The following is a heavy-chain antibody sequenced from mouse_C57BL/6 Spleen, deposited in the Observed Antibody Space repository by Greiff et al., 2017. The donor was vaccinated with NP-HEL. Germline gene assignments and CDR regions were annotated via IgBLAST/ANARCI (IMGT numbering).Heavy chain of an antibody. D-gene: IGHD1-1*01. V-gene: IGHV1-80*01. CDR1: GYAFSSYW. CDR2: IYPGDGDT. J-gene: IGHJ3*01. Sequence: QVQLQQSGAELVKPGASVKISCKASGYAFSSYWMNWVKQRPGQGLEWIGQIYPGDGDTNYNGKFKGKATLTADKSSSTAYMQLSSLTSEDSAVYFCARNDYGSSYVAYWGQGTLVTVSA. CDR3: ARNDYGSSYVAY.